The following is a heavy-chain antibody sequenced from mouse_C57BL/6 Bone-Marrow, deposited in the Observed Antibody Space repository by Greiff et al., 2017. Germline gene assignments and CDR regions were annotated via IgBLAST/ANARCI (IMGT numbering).Heavy chain of an antibody. CDR3: ARYDCAACHCYFAV. CDR1: GFTFTGYY. CDR2: IRNTANGYTT. J-gene: IGHJ1*03. V-gene: IGHV7-3*01. Sequence: EVQGVESGGGLVQPGGSLSLSCAASGFTFTGYYMSWVRQPPGKALEWLGFIRNTANGYTTEYSASVKGRFTISRDNSQSTLYLQMNALRAEDSATYACARYDCAACHCYFAVGGTGTTVTVSS.